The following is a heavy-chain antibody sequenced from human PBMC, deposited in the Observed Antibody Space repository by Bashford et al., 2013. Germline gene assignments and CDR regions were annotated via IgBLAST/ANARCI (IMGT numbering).Heavy chain of an antibody. CDR3: AKLRIGTTATFFDQ. V-gene: IGHV3-23*01. J-gene: IGHJ4*02. D-gene: IGHD4-17*01. CDR2: ISSSGSRP. Sequence: GSLRLSCAASGFTFDDYAMHWVRQAPGKGLEWVSAISSSGSRPYYADSVKGRFTISRDNSKNTLSLQMNSLRAEDTAVYYCAKLRIGTTATFFDQWGQGTLVTVSS. CDR1: GFTFDDYA.